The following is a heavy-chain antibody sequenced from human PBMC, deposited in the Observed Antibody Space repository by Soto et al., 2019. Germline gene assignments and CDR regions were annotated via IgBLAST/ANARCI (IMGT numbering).Heavy chain of an antibody. J-gene: IGHJ4*02. CDR3: ARGSDYYGSGSQYYFDY. CDR2: INPNSGGT. D-gene: IGHD3-10*01. Sequence: SVKVSCKASGYTFTGYYMHWVRQAPGQGLEWMGWINPNSGGTNYAQKFQGWVTMTRDTSISTAYMELSRLRSDDTAVYYCARGSDYYGSGSQYYFDYWGQGTLVTVSS. CDR1: GYTFTGYY. V-gene: IGHV1-2*04.